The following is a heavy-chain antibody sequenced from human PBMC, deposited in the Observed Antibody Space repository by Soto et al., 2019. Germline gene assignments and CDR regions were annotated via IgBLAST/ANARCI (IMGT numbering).Heavy chain of an antibody. Sequence: QVQLQQWGAGPLRPLETLSLTCGVSGGSFSGYYWAWIRQSPGKGLEWIAEINDRGSINYNPSLKSRVSISVDTSKNHYSLNLRSVPAADTAVYYCARESHDILTGPPWVWYFDLWGRGTLVTVSS. J-gene: IGHJ2*01. CDR2: INDRGSI. CDR1: GGSFSGYY. CDR3: ARESHDILTGPPWVWYFDL. D-gene: IGHD3-9*01. V-gene: IGHV4-34*01.